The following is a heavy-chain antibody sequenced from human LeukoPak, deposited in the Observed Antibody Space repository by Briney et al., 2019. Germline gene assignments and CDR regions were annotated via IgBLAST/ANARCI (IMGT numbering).Heavy chain of an antibody. J-gene: IGHJ6*03. CDR3: ARDRAVADSYYYYYMDV. CDR1: GYTFTGYY. V-gene: IGHV1-2*04. CDR2: INPNSGGT. Sequence: ASVKVSCKASGYTFTGYYMHWVRQAPGQGLEWMGRINPNSGGTNYAQKFQGWVTMTRDTSISTAYMELSRLRSDDTAVYYCARDRAVADSYYYYYMDVWGKGTTVTVSS. D-gene: IGHD6-19*01.